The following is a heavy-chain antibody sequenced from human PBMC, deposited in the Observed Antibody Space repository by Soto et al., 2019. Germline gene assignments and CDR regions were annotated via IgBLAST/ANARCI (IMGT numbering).Heavy chain of an antibody. Sequence: SETLSLTCTVSGGSISSGDYYWSWIRQPPGKGLEWIGYIYYSGSTYYNPSLKSRVTISVDTSKNQFSLKLSSVTAADTAVSYCASDIKVRGVISWFDPWGQGTLVTVSS. D-gene: IGHD3-10*01. V-gene: IGHV4-30-4*01. CDR1: GGSISSGDYY. CDR2: IYYSGST. CDR3: ASDIKVRGVISWFDP. J-gene: IGHJ5*02.